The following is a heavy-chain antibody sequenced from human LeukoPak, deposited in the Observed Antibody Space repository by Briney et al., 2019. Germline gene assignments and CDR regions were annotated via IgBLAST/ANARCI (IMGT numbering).Heavy chain of an antibody. CDR3: ARDGYYDSSGNNWFDP. Sequence: SETLPLTCTVSGGSISSGGYYWSWIRQHPGKGLEWIGYIYYSGSTYYNPSLKSRVTISVDTSKNQFSLKLSSVTAADTAVYYCARDGYYDSSGNNWFDPWGQGTLVTVSS. V-gene: IGHV4-31*03. D-gene: IGHD3-22*01. CDR2: IYYSGST. CDR1: GGSISSGGYY. J-gene: IGHJ5*02.